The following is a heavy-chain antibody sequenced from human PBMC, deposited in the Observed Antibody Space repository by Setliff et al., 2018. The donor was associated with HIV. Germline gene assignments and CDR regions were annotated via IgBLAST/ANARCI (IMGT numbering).Heavy chain of an antibody. CDR2: IYSGGST. CDR3: ARDIYDTSGYYYAFDI. CDR1: GITFSTNY. J-gene: IGHJ3*02. D-gene: IGHD3-22*01. Sequence: PGGSLRLSCAASGITFSTNYMSWVRQAPGKGLEWVSVIYSGGSTDHADSVKGRFTISRDNSKNTVYLQMTSLRAEDTAVYYCARDIYDTSGYYYAFDIWGQGTMVTVSS. V-gene: IGHV3-53*01.